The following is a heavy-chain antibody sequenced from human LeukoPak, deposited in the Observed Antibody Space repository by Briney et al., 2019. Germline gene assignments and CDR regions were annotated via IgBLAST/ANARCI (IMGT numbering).Heavy chain of an antibody. CDR3: ARESYDSSGYYHYFDY. D-gene: IGHD3-22*01. J-gene: IGHJ4*02. V-gene: IGHV3-33*01. Sequence: GRSLRLSCAASGFTFSSYGMHWVRQAPGKGLEWVAVIWYDGSNKYYADSVKGRFTISRDNSKNTLYLQMNSLRAEDTAVYYCARESYDSSGYYHYFDYWGQGTLVTVSS. CDR2: IWYDGSNK. CDR1: GFTFSSYG.